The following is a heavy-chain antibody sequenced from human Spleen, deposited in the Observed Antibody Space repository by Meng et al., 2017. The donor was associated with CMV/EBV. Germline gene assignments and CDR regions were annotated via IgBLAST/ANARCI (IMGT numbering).Heavy chain of an antibody. CDR1: GYSFNRHW. D-gene: IGHD3-3*01. CDR2: IYPDDSDT. J-gene: IGHJ6*02. CDR3: ARFLSDFWSGYYRGYYYGMDV. V-gene: IGHV5-51*01. Sequence: GGSLRLSCKGSGYSFNRHWIAWVRQMPGKGLEWMGSIYPDDSDTRYTPSFQGQITISVDKSISNAYLQWSSLKASDSAMYYCARFLSDFWSGYYRGYYYGMDVWGQGTTVTVSS.